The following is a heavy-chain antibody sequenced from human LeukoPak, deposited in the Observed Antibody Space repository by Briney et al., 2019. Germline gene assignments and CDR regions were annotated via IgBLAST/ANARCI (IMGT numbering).Heavy chain of an antibody. J-gene: IGHJ3*02. V-gene: IGHV1-18*01. CDR1: GYTLTELS. CDR3: ASEMGDFLGAFDI. CDR2: ISAYNGNT. Sequence: ASVKVSCKVSGYTLTELSIHWVRQAPGQGLEWMGWISAYNGNTNYAQKLQGRVTMTTDTSTSTAYMELRSLRSDDTAVYYCASEMGDFLGAFDIWGQGTMVTVSS. D-gene: IGHD3/OR15-3a*01.